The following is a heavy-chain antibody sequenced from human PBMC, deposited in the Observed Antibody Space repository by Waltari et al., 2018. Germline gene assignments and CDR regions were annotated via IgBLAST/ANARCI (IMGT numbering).Heavy chain of an antibody. J-gene: IGHJ3*02. Sequence: QMQLQESGPGLVKPSEPLFLPCTVSGGSISRRTYYWGWIRQPPGKGLEWIVTIYYSGSTYYKPSLKSRLTISVDTSKNQFSLNLRSVTAADTAVYYCARLPISLGVGSVFDIWGQGTLVTVSS. D-gene: IGHD2-15*01. CDR2: IYYSGST. V-gene: IGHV4-39*01. CDR1: GGSISRRTYY. CDR3: ARLPISLGVGSVFDI.